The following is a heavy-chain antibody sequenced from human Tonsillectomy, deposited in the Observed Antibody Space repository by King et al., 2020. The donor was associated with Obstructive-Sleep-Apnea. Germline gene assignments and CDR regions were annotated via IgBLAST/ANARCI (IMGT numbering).Heavy chain of an antibody. CDR3: TTPIAVAGLDY. CDR1: GFTLSDAW. D-gene: IGHD6-19*01. V-gene: IGHV3-15*01. Sequence: VQLVESGGGLVKPGGSLRLSCAASGFTLSDAWMIWVRQAPGKGLEWVGRIKSKTDGGTTNYAAPVKGRFIISTDDSKNTVYLQMYSLRTDDTAVYYCTTPIAVAGLDYWGQGTLVTVSS. J-gene: IGHJ4*02. CDR2: IKSKTDGGTT.